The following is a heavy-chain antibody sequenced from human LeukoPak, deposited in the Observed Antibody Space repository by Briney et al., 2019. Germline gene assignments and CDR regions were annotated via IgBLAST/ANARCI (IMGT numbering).Heavy chain of an antibody. J-gene: IGHJ3*02. CDR2: INPNSGGT. CDR1: GGTFSSYA. CDR3: ARDVTYYYDTSGYRDAFDI. Sequence: ASVKVSCKASGGTFSSYAISWVRQAPGQRLEWMGWINPNSGGTNYAQRFQGRVTMTRDTSISTAYMELSRLRSDDTAVYYCARDVTYYYDTSGYRDAFDIWGQGTMVTVSS. D-gene: IGHD3-22*01. V-gene: IGHV1-2*02.